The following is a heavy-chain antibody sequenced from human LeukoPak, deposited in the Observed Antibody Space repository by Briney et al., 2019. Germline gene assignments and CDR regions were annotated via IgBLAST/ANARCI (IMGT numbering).Heavy chain of an antibody. V-gene: IGHV4-34*01. J-gene: IGHJ6*03. CDR3: ARRYLYYYYYMDV. CDR2: INHSGST. Sequence: SETLSLTCAVYGGSLSGYYWSWIRQPPGKGLEWIGEINHSGSTNYNPSLKSRVTISVDTSKNQFSLKLSSVTAADTAVYYCARRYLYYYYYMDVWGKGTTVTISS. D-gene: IGHD1-1*01. CDR1: GGSLSGYY.